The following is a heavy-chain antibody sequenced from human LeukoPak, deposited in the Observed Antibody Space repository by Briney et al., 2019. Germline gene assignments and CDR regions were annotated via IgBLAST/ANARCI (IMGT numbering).Heavy chain of an antibody. D-gene: IGHD6-19*01. J-gene: IGHJ4*02. CDR3: ARTSPIAVAGTHDY. CDR2: ISAYNGDT. V-gene: IGHV1-18*01. CDR1: GYTFTSYG. Sequence: ASVKVSCKASGYTFTSYGINWVRQAPGQGLEWMGWISAYNGDTNYAQKLQGRVTMTTDTSTSTAYMELRSLRSDDTAVYYCARTSPIAVAGTHDYWGQGTLVTVSS.